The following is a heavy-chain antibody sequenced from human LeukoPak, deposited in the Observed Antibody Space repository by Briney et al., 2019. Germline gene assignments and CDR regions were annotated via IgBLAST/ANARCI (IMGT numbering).Heavy chain of an antibody. J-gene: IGHJ5*02. Sequence: ASVKVSCKASGYTFTSYGISWVRQAPGQGLEWMGWISAYNGNTNYAQKLQGRVTMTTDTSTSTAYMELRSLRSDDTAVYYCARVSGAVRFGESLMSWFDPWGQGTLVTVSS. CDR2: ISAYNGNT. V-gene: IGHV1-18*01. CDR1: GYTFTSYG. CDR3: ARVSGAVRFGESLMSWFDP. D-gene: IGHD3-10*01.